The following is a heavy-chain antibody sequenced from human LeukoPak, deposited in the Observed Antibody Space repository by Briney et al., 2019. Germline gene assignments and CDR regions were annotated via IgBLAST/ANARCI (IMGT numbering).Heavy chain of an antibody. CDR2: LSGSGGNT. J-gene: IGHJ4*02. V-gene: IGHV3-23*01. CDR3: ASLHTARFDY. Sequence: PGGSLRLSCAASGFTFSNYAMAWVRQTPGKGLEWVSGLSGSGGNTFYADSVKGRFTISRDNAKNSLYLQMNSLRAEDTAVYYCASLHTARFDYWGQGTLVTVSS. D-gene: IGHD5-18*01. CDR1: GFTFSNYA.